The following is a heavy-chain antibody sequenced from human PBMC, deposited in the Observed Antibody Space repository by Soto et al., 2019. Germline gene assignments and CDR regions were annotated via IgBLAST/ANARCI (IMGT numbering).Heavy chain of an antibody. J-gene: IGHJ4*02. CDR3: ARQGLSLNGVYYIDF. V-gene: IGHV5-51*01. Sequence: EVQLVQSGAEVKKPGESLKISCKVSGYIFTNSWIGWVRQMPGKGLEWMGIIWPSDSDTRYSPSFQGQVTISADKSISTAYLQWNNLKASDTAIYYCARQGLSLNGVYYIDFWGPGTLVTVSS. CDR1: GYIFTNSW. D-gene: IGHD2-8*01. CDR2: IWPSDSDT.